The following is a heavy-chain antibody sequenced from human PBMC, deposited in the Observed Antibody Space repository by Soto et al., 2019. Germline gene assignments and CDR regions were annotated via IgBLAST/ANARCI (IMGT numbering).Heavy chain of an antibody. J-gene: IGHJ4*02. CDR1: GYTFTSYY. CDR3: ASGREAIAVAGGEDY. CDR2: INPSGGST. D-gene: IGHD6-19*01. Sequence: QVQLVQSGAEVKKPGASVKVSCKASGYTFTSYYMHWVRQAPGQGLEWMGIINPSGGSTSYAQKFQGRVTMTRDTSTSTVYMERSSLRSEDTAVYYCASGREAIAVAGGEDYWGQGTLVTVSS. V-gene: IGHV1-46*03.